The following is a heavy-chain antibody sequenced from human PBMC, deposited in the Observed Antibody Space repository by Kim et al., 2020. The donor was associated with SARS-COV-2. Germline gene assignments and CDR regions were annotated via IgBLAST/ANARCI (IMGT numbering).Heavy chain of an antibody. CDR3: AHRLGVVGHPYFDY. V-gene: IGHV2-5*01. D-gene: IGHD2-2*01. Sequence: YSPSLKSRLTITKDTSKNQVVLTMTNMDPVDTATYYCAHRLGVVGHPYFDYWGQGTLVTVSS. J-gene: IGHJ4*02.